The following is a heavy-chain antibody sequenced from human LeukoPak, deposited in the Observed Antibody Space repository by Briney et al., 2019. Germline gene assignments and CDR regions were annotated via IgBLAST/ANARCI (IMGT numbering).Heavy chain of an antibody. D-gene: IGHD3-22*01. CDR2: IYHSGST. CDR1: GYSISSGYY. V-gene: IGHV4-38-2*02. Sequence: SETLSLTCTVSGYSISSGYYWGWIRQPPGKGLEWIGSIYHSGSTYYNPSLKSRATISVDTSKNQFSLKLSSVTAADTAVYYCARDGLLQADYYYYMDVWGKGTTVTVSS. CDR3: ARDGLLQADYYYYMDV. J-gene: IGHJ6*03.